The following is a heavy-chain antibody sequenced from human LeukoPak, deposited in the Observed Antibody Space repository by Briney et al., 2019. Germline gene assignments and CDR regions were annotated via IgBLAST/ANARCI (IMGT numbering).Heavy chain of an antibody. Sequence: GGSLRLSCAASGFTFSSYGMHWVRQAPGKGLEWVAFIRYDGSNKYYADSVKGRFTISRDNSKNTLYLQMNSLRAEDTAVYYCAKDFAYYDSSGYYTFDYWGQGTLVTVSP. V-gene: IGHV3-30*02. J-gene: IGHJ4*02. CDR3: AKDFAYYDSSGYYTFDY. D-gene: IGHD3-22*01. CDR1: GFTFSSYG. CDR2: IRYDGSNK.